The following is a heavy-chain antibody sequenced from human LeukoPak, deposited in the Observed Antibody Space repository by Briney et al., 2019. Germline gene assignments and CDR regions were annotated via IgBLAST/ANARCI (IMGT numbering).Heavy chain of an antibody. V-gene: IGHV3-48*03. CDR1: GFTFSSYE. CDR3: ARGGDSSGYYYGVTNY. Sequence: GGSLRLSCAASGFTFSSYEMNWVRQAPGKGLEWVSYISSSGSTIYSAASVKGRFTISRDNAKNSLYLQMNSLRAEDTAVYYCARGGDSSGYYYGVTNYWGQGTLVTVSS. CDR2: ISSSGSTI. D-gene: IGHD3-22*01. J-gene: IGHJ4*02.